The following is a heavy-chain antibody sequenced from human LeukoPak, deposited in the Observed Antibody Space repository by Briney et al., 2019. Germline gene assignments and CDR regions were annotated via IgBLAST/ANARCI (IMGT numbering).Heavy chain of an antibody. J-gene: IGHJ4*02. D-gene: IGHD6-13*01. CDR1: GDSISSAY. CDR2: INHSGST. V-gene: IGHV4-34*01. CDR3: ASPGVTAGRAPFDY. Sequence: SETLSLTFTVSGDSISSAYWSWIRQPPGKGLEWIGEINHSGSTNYNPSLKSRVTISVDTSKNQFSLKLSSVTAADTAVYYCASPGVTAGRAPFDYWGQGTLVTVSS.